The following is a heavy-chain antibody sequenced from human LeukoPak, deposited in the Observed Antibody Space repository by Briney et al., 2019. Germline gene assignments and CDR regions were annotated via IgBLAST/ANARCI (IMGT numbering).Heavy chain of an antibody. D-gene: IGHD6-13*01. CDR3: ASTTAGFDY. V-gene: IGHV3-7*01. CDR2: IKQDGSEK. CDR1: GFTFSSYS. Sequence: PGGSLRLSCAASGFTFSSYSMNWVRQAPGKGLEWVANIKQDGSEKYYVDSVKGRFTISRDNAKNSLYLQMNSLRAEDTAVYYCASTTAGFDYWGQGTLVTVSS. J-gene: IGHJ4*02.